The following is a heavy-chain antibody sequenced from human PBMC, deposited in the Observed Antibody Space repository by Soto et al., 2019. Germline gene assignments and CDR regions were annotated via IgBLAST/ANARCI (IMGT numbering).Heavy chain of an antibody. CDR1: GFTFSNAW. D-gene: IGHD6-6*01. CDR2: IKSKTDGGTT. J-gene: IGHJ6*02. CDR3: TTDRLAWDSGMDV. Sequence: PGGSLRLSCAASGFTFSNAWMNWIRQAPGKGLEWVGRIKSKTDGGTTDYAAPVKGRFTISRDDSKNTLYLQMNSLKTEDTAVYHSTTDRLAWDSGMDVWGQGTTVTVS. V-gene: IGHV3-15*07.